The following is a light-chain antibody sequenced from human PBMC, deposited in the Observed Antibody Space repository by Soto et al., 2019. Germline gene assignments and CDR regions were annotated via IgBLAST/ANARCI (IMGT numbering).Light chain of an antibody. CDR2: EVS. Sequence: QAVVTQPPSASGSPGQSVTISCTGTSSDVGTYKYVSWYQQHPGQVPKLIIYEVSKRPSGVPDRFSGSKSGNTASLTVSGLQAEDEADYYCSSYAGSNNWVFGGGTKLTVL. V-gene: IGLV2-8*01. J-gene: IGLJ3*02. CDR1: SSDVGTYKY. CDR3: SSYAGSNNWV.